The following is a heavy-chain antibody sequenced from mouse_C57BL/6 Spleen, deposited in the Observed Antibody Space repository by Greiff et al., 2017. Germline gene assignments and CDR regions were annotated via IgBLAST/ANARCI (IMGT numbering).Heavy chain of an antibody. CDR1: GYTFTSYW. CDR3: ARGWAYFDY. Sequence: QVHVKQPGAELVMPGASVKLSCKASGYTFTSYWMHWVRQRPGQGLEWIGEIDPSDSYTNYNQKFKGKSTLTVDKSSSTAYMQLSSLTSEDSAVYYCARGWAYFDYWGQGTTLTVSS. J-gene: IGHJ2*01. CDR2: IDPSDSYT. V-gene: IGHV1-69*01. D-gene: IGHD1-1*02.